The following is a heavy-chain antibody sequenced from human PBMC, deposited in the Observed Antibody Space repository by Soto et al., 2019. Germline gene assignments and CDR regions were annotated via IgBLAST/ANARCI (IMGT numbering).Heavy chain of an antibody. D-gene: IGHD6-13*01. V-gene: IGHV1-8*01. CDR1: GYTFTSYD. J-gene: IGHJ5*02. CDR3: ARPKTIGAAAGKGWFDP. Sequence: GASVKVSCKASGYTFTSYDINWVRQATGQGLEWMGWMNPNSGNTGYAQKFQGRVTMTRNTSISTAYMELSSLRSEDTAVYYCARPKTIGAAAGKGWFDPWGQGTLVTVSS. CDR2: MNPNSGNT.